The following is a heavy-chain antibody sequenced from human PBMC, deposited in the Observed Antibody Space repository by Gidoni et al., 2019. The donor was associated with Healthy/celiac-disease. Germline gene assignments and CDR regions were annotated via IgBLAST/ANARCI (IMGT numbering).Heavy chain of an antibody. J-gene: IGHJ4*02. CDR1: KFTFSMYD. CDR3: ARFGGELPLDH. D-gene: IGHD1-7*01. CDR2: IWYDGSDK. Sequence: QVQLVESGGGVVRPGRSLRLSCAASKFTFSMYDMHWVRQAPGKGLEWVAIIWYDGSDKYYADSVKGRFTISRDNSKNTVYLQMNSLRVEDTAVYYCARFGGELPLDHWGQGTPVIVSS. V-gene: IGHV3-33*03.